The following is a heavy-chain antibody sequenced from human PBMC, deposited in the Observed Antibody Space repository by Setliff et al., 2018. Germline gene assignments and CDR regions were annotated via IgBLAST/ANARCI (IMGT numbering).Heavy chain of an antibody. D-gene: IGHD5-12*01. J-gene: IGHJ6*03. CDR1: GYTFTSHY. CDR3: ARVTRLSVDGYNYVSYYYYYMDV. CDR2: INPSSGGTT. Sequence: ASVKVSCKASGYTFTSHYMHWVRQAPGLGLEWIGTINPSSGGTTSYAQKFQGRVTMTRDTSTSTVYMELSSLRSEDTAVYYCARVTRLSVDGYNYVSYYYYYMDVWGKGTTVTVSS. V-gene: IGHV1-46*01.